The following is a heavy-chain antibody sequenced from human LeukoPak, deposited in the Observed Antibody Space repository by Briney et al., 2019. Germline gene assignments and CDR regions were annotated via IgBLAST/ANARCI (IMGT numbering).Heavy chain of an antibody. J-gene: IGHJ5*02. V-gene: IGHV3-30*02. Sequence: SGGSLRLSCAASGFTFSSYGMHWVRQAPGKGLEWVAFIRYDGSNKYYADSVKGRFTIFRDNAKNSLYLQMNSLRAEDTALYYCAKDKAPRDESDPSLGWFDPWGQGTLVTVSS. CDR3: AKDKAPRDESDPSLGWFDP. CDR1: GFTFSSYG. CDR2: IRYDGSNK.